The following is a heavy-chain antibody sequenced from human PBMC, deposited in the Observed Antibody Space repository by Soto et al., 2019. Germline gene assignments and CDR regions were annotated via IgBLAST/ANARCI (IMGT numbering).Heavy chain of an antibody. D-gene: IGHD2-15*01. V-gene: IGHV4-4*02. Sequence: QVQLRQSGPGLVKPSGTLALTCFVSRTTIISTYWWTWVRQSPGKGLEWIGEIHHTGGTNYNPALQARLTISVDKSNNQFYLRLTSVTAEDTAIYYCATLPPRSVLDLAEFPSWVQGSLVTVSS. CDR1: RTTIISTYW. CDR2: IHHTGGT. CDR3: ATLPPRSVLDLAEFPS. J-gene: IGHJ5*02.